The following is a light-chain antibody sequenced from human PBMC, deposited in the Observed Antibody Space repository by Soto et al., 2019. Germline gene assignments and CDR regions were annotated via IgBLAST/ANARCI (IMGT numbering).Light chain of an antibody. V-gene: IGKV1-5*01. CDR1: QSISSW. CDR3: QQYNSYPLS. J-gene: IGKJ4*01. CDR2: DAS. Sequence: DIQMTQSPSTLSASVGDRVTITCRASQSISSWLAWYQQKPGKAPKLLIYDASRLESGVPSRFRGRGSGTEFTLTISSLQPDDFATYYCQQYNSYPLSFGGGTKVEIK.